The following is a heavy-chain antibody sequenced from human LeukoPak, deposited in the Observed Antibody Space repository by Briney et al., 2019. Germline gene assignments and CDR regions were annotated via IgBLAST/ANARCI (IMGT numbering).Heavy chain of an antibody. CDR1: GGSVSSSSYY. CDR3: ARRTGGYSLM. V-gene: IGHV4-39*01. CDR2: IYYSGST. J-gene: IGHJ4*02. Sequence: SETLSLTCTVSGGSVSSSSYYWGWIRQPPGKGLEWIGSIYYSGSTYYNPSLKSRVTISVDTSKNQFSLNPTSVTAADTAVYYCARRTGGYSLMWGQGTLVTVSS. D-gene: IGHD5-18*01.